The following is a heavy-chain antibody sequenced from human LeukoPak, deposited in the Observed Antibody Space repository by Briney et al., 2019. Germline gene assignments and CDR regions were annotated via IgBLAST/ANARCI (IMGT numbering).Heavy chain of an antibody. J-gene: IGHJ4*02. D-gene: IGHD1-26*01. CDR3: ARDFYSGSYHFFDY. CDR2: ISAYNGHT. CDR1: GYSFTSYG. Sequence: ASVKVSCKASGYSFTSYGISWVRQAPGQGLEWMGWISAYNGHTNYAQKFQGRVTVTTDTSTSTAYMELRSLRSDDTAVYYCARDFYSGSYHFFDYWGQGTLVTVSS. V-gene: IGHV1-18*01.